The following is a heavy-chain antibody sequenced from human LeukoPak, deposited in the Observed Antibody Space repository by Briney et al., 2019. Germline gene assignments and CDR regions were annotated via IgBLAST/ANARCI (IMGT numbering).Heavy chain of an antibody. CDR2: ISGSGTTT. Sequence: GGSLRLSCAASGYTFTDYAMSWVRQAPGKGLEWVSAISGSGTTTYYADSMKGRSTISRDDSKNTLYLQMNRLRVEDTAVYYCAKGPDFDYWGQGTLVTVSS. CDR3: AKGPDFDY. V-gene: IGHV3-23*01. D-gene: IGHD1-14*01. CDR1: GYTFTDYA. J-gene: IGHJ4*02.